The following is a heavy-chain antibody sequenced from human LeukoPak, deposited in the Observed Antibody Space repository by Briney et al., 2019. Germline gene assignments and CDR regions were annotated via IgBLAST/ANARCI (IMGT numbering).Heavy chain of an antibody. CDR1: GGSFSGYY. J-gene: IGHJ4*02. Sequence: SETLSLTCAVYGGSFSGYYWSWIRQPPGKGLEWIGEINHSGSTNYNPSLKSRVTISVDTSKNQFSLKLSSVTAADTAVYYCAGGSEPVRGAHYFDYWGQGTLVTVSS. CDR2: INHSGST. V-gene: IGHV4-34*01. CDR3: AGGSEPVRGAHYFDY. D-gene: IGHD3-10*01.